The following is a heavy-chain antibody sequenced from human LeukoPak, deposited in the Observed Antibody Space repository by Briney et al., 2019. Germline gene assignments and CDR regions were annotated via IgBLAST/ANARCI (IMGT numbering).Heavy chain of an antibody. CDR3: ARDVHTAMVPSAFDI. D-gene: IGHD5-18*01. J-gene: IGHJ3*02. CDR2: INPNSGGT. V-gene: IGHV1-2*02. CDR1: GYTFTGYY. Sequence: ASVKVSCKASGYTFTGYYTHWVRQAPGQGLEWMGWINPNSGGTNYAQKFQGRVTMTRDTSISTAYMELSRLRSDDTAVYYCARDVHTAMVPSAFDIWGQGTMVTVSS.